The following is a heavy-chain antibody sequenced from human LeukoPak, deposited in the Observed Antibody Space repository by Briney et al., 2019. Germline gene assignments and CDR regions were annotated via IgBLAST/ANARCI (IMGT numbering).Heavy chain of an antibody. CDR1: GFTFSSYS. D-gene: IGHD3-10*01. CDR2: ISSSSSYI. Sequence: PGGSLRLSCAASGFTFSSYSMNWVRQAPGKGLEWVSSISSSSSYIYYADSVKGRFTISRDNAKNSLYLQMNSLRAEDTAVYYCARVSDYGSGSYSAGYWGQGTLVTVSS. V-gene: IGHV3-21*01. J-gene: IGHJ4*02. CDR3: ARVSDYGSGSYSAGY.